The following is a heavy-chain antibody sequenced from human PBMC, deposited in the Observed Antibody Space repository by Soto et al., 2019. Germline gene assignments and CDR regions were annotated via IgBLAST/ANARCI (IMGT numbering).Heavy chain of an antibody. CDR1: GYTFTSYA. Sequence: ASVKVSCKASGYTFTSYAMHWVRQAPGQRLEWMGWINAGNGNTKYSQKFQGRVTITRDTSASTAYMELSSLRSEDTVVYYCARDGPVSYSSSWYWFDPWGQGTLVTVSS. CDR3: ARDGPVSYSSSWYWFDP. V-gene: IGHV1-3*01. D-gene: IGHD6-6*01. CDR2: INAGNGNT. J-gene: IGHJ5*02.